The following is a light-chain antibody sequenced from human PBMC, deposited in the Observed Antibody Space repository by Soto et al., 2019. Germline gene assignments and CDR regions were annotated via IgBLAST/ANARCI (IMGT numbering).Light chain of an antibody. V-gene: IGLV2-11*01. CDR2: DVS. Sequence: QSVLTQPRSVSGYPGQSVTISCTGTSNDVGSYNYVSWYQQHPGKAPKLMIYDVSKRPSGVPDRFSGSKSGSTASLTISGLQAEDEADYYCCSYAGSYTYVFGTGTKVTVL. CDR1: SNDVGSYNY. J-gene: IGLJ1*01. CDR3: CSYAGSYTYV.